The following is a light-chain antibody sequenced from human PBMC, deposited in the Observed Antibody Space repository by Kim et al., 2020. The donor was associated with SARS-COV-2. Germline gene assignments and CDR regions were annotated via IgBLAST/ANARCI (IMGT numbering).Light chain of an antibody. CDR1: DSNVGNYDY. J-gene: IGLJ1*01. Sequence: QSALTQPRSVSGSPGQSVTISCTGSDSNVGNYDYVSWFQHYPGKAPKLIIYDVTKRPSGVPHRFSGSKSGNTASLTISGLQAEDEADYFCCSYAGSYTYIFGDGTKVTVL. CDR3: CSYAGSYTYI. CDR2: DVT. V-gene: IGLV2-11*01.